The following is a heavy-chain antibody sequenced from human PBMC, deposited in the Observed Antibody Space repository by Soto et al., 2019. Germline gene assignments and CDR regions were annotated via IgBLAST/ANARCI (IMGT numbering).Heavy chain of an antibody. CDR2: IFYNGST. CDR3: ARDRYFDL. V-gene: IGHV4-31*03. J-gene: IGHJ2*01. CDR1: GDPINSGGYF. Sequence: QVQLQESGPGLVKPSQTLSLTCSVSGDPINSGGYFWSWIRQLPGKGLEWIGNIFYNGSTYYNPSFKSRVTISLDTSKSQFSLNLSSVTAAGTAVYFCARDRYFDLWGRGTLVTVSS.